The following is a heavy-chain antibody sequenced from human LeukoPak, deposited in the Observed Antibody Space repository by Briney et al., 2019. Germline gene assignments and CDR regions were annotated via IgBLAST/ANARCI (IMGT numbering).Heavy chain of an antibody. V-gene: IGHV3-7*01. CDR2: IKQDGSEK. J-gene: IGHJ3*02. D-gene: IGHD1-26*01. CDR3: ARGGGSTDAFDI. CDR1: GFTISSYW. Sequence: GGSLRLSCAASGFTISSYWMSWVRQPPGKGLEWVANIKQDGSEKYYVDSVKGRFTISRDNAKNSLYLQMNSLRAEDTAVYYCARGGGSTDAFDIWGQGTMVTVSS.